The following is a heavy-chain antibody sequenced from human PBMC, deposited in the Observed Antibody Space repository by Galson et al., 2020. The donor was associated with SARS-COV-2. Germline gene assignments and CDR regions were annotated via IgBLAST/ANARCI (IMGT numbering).Heavy chain of an antibody. D-gene: IGHD6-13*01. CDR1: GFTFSSYG. CDR2: IWYDGSNK. J-gene: IGHJ6*04. CDR3: ARQLVLLYYGMDG. Sequence: GESLKISCAASGFTFSSYGMHWVRQAPGKGLEWVAVIWYDGSNKYYADSVKGRFTISRDNSKNTLYLQMNSLRAEDTAVYYCARQLVLLYYGMDGWGEGTTVTVSS. V-gene: IGHV3-33*01.